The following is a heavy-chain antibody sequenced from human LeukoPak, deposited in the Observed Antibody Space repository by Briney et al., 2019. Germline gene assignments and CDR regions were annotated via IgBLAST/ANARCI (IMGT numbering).Heavy chain of an antibody. CDR3: GRDYDRTVDF. CDR2: LNEDGSVK. V-gene: IGHV3-7*04. J-gene: IGHJ4*02. Sequence: GGSLRLSCAASGFTFSTCWMSWVRQAPGKGLEWVAILNEDGSVKYYVDSVKGRFTISRDNAKNSLHLQMHSLRAEDTAVYYCGRDYDRTVDFWGQGTLVTVSS. D-gene: IGHD3-22*01. CDR1: GFTFSTCW.